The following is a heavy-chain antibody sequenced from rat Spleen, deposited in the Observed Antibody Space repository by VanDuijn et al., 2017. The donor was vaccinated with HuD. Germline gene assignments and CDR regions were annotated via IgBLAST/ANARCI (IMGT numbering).Heavy chain of an antibody. Sequence: EVQLQESGPGLVKPSQSLSLTCSVTFYSITSSYGWNWIRKFPGNKLEWMGYINNVGGTNYNPSLKSRISITRDTSKNQFFLQVNSVTTEDTATYYCARLEATYWFAYWGQGTLVTVSS. D-gene: IGHD1-10*01. V-gene: IGHV3-3*01. CDR3: ARLEATYWFAY. CDR1: FYSITSSYG. J-gene: IGHJ3*01. CDR2: INNVGGT.